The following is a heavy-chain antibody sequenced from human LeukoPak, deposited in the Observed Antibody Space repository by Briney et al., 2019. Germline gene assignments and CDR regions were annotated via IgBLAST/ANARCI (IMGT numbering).Heavy chain of an antibody. CDR2: IYYSGST. CDR3: ARENVYTDYYYYMDV. Sequence: SETLSLTCTVSGVSISSYYWSWIRQPPGKGLEWFGYIYYSGSTNYNPSLKSRVTISVDTSKNQFSLKLSSVTAADTAVYYCARENVYTDYYYYMDVWGKGTTVTVSS. CDR1: GVSISSYY. J-gene: IGHJ6*03. D-gene: IGHD2-8*01. V-gene: IGHV4-59*01.